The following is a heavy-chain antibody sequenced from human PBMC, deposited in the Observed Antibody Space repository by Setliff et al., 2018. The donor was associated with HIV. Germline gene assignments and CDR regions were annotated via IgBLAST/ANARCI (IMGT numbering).Heavy chain of an antibody. V-gene: IGHV1-69*13. J-gene: IGHJ4*02. CDR1: GGTFSSYG. D-gene: IGHD5-12*01. CDR2: IIPIFGTA. CDR3: AIDVIGGWLRLMPDF. Sequence: SVKVSCKAPGGTFSSYGISWVRQAPGQGLEWMGGIIPIFGTANYAQKFQGRVTITADESTSTAYMELSSLRSEDTALYYCAIDVIGGWLRLMPDFWGPGTLVTVSS.